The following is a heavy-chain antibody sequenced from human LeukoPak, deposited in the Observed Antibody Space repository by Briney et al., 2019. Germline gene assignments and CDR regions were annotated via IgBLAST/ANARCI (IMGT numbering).Heavy chain of an antibody. V-gene: IGHV4-61*02. D-gene: IGHD5-24*01. CDR2: IYTSGST. Sequence: SETLSLTCTVSGGSISSGSYHWSWIRQPAGKGLEWIGRIYTSGSTYYSPSLESRVTISLDTSKNLFSLKLTSVTAADTAVYYCARGLATIGNFDYWGQGTLVTVSS. CDR1: GGSISSGSYH. CDR3: ARGLATIGNFDY. J-gene: IGHJ4*02.